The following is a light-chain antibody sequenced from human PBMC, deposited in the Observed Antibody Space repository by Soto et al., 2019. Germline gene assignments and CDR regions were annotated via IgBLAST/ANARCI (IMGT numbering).Light chain of an antibody. J-gene: IGLJ3*02. Sequence: QAVVTQSPSASGTPGQRVTISCSGSRSNIGRNFAYWYQHVPGTAPRLLIQRNNERPSGVPDRFSGSKSGTSVSLAISGLRSEDEATYYCAAWDDTLEAQVFGGGTKLTVL. V-gene: IGLV1-47*01. CDR1: RSNIGRNF. CDR2: RNN. CDR3: AAWDDTLEAQV.